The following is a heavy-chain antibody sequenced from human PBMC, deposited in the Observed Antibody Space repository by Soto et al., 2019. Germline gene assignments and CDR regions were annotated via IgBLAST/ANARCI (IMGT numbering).Heavy chain of an antibody. CDR1: GFTFSDYY. CDR2: IISSGSTI. V-gene: IGHV3-11*01. J-gene: IGHJ6*02. Sequence: QVQLVESGGGVVKPGGSLRLSCAASGFTFSDYYMSWIRQAPGKGLEWVSYIISSGSTIYYADSVKGRFTISRDNAKNSLYLQMNSLRAEDTAVYYCARPLLIGPYYYYGMDVWGQGTTVTVSS. D-gene: IGHD2-15*01. CDR3: ARPLLIGPYYYYGMDV.